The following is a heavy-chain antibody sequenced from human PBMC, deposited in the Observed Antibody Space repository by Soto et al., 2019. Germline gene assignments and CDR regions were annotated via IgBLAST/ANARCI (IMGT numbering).Heavy chain of an antibody. D-gene: IGHD3-3*01. CDR1: GYGFTSDG. J-gene: IGHJ6*02. V-gene: IGHV1-18*04. CDR3: ARDRGFLELRYYYYYGMDV. Sequence: ASAKVYCRAVGYGFTSDGISWVRQAPGQGLEWMGWISAYNGNTNYAQKLQGRVTMTTDTSTSTAYMELRSLRSDDTAVYYCARDRGFLELRYYYYYGMDVWGQGTTVTVSS. CDR2: ISAYNGNT.